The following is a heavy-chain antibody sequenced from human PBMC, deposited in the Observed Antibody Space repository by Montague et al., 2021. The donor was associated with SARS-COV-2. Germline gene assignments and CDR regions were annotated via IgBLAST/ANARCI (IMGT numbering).Heavy chain of an antibody. CDR2: FPSDGGHT. V-gene: IGHV3-30-3*01. CDR1: GFTFTTYV. J-gene: IGHJ4*02. CDR3: AREIGTGGWAGFFDF. D-gene: IGHD6-19*01. Sequence: SLRLSCAASGFTFTTYVYHWVRQAPGGGLEWVALFPSDGGHTQYADSVRGRFTIYRDTSISTLYLQMDSLRPDDTAVYLCAREIGTGGWAGFFDFRGQGTLVTVSP.